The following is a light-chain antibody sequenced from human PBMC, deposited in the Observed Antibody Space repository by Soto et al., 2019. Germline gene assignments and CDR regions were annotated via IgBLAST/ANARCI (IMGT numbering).Light chain of an antibody. CDR1: SCDVGGYNY. J-gene: IGLJ2*01. V-gene: IGLV2-14*01. Sequence: QSALTQPASVSGSPGQSITISCTGTSCDVGGYNYVSWYQQHPGKAPKLMIYEVSNRPSGVSNRFSGSKSGNTASLTISGLRAEDEADYYCNSYTSSSTRVFGGGTQLTVL. CDR3: NSYTSSSTRV. CDR2: EVS.